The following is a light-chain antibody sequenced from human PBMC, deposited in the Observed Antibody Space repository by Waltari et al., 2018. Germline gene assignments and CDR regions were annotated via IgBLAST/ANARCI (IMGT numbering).Light chain of an antibody. V-gene: IGKV4-1*01. CDR2: WAS. Sequence: DFVMTQSPDSLAVSLGERATSKCKSSQSLLYTSKYKNYLAWYQQKPGQPPKLLIYWASTRESGVPDRFSGSGSGTDFTLTISSLQAEDVAVYYCQQYYSRHSYTFGQGTKLEIK. J-gene: IGKJ2*01. CDR3: QQYYSRHSYT. CDR1: QSLLYTSKYKNY.